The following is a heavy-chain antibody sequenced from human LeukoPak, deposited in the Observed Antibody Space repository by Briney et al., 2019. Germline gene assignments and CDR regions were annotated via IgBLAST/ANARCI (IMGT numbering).Heavy chain of an antibody. Sequence: GSLRPPCAASGFTLSSYRINWVRQASGKGLEWVSSISSSSSYIYYADSVKGRFTISRDNAKNSLYLQMNSLRAEDTAVYYCASVVATEFDYWGQGTLVTVSS. CDR1: GFTLSSYR. D-gene: IGHD5-12*01. CDR3: ASVVATEFDY. J-gene: IGHJ4*02. CDR2: ISSSSSYI. V-gene: IGHV3-21*01.